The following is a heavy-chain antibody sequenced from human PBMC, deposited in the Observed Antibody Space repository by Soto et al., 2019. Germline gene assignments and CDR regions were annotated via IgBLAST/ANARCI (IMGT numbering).Heavy chain of an antibody. V-gene: IGHV3-21*04. Sequence: GASLKISCAASGFTFTRYSMNWVRQAPGKGLEWVSSISSTTNYIYYGDSMKGRFTLSRDNAKSTLYLHMNSLRAGDPAVYYCATVIIFHMTLVNWGQGTLVTVSS. CDR3: ATVIIFHMTLVN. D-gene: IGHD3-9*01. J-gene: IGHJ4*02. CDR2: ISSTTNYI. CDR1: GFTFTRYS.